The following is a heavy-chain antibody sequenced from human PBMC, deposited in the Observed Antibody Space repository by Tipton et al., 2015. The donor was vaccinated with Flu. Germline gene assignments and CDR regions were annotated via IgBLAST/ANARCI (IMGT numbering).Heavy chain of an antibody. V-gene: IGHV4-39*01. CDR3: ARLSYYDVDLKNFYFDY. D-gene: IGHD3-10*02. CDR1: GGSINSRSYF. J-gene: IGHJ4*02. Sequence: TLSLTCSDSGGSINSRSYFCAWIRQPPGKRLELIGSIYPSGTPYYNPSLKSRVTISVDTSKSQFSLKLRSVTAADTAVYYCARLSYYDVDLKNFYFDYWGQGALVTVSS. CDR2: IYPSGTP.